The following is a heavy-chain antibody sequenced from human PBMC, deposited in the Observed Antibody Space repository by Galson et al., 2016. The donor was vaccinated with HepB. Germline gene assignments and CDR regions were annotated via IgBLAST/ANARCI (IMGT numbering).Heavy chain of an antibody. Sequence: SLRLSCAASGFSFNIFSVSWVRQAPGKGLEWISYSDTSSITTYYAESVRGRFTISRDNAKRLVHLQLNSLRVDDTAVYYCARDRGYCTGGNCYRFFDFWGQGIMVTVSS. CDR2: SDTSSITT. CDR1: GFSFNIFS. D-gene: IGHD2-15*01. CDR3: ARDRGYCTGGNCYRFFDF. V-gene: IGHV3-48*01. J-gene: IGHJ3*01.